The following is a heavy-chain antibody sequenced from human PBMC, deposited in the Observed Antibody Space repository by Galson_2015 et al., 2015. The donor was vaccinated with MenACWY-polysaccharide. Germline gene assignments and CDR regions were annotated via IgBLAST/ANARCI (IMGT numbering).Heavy chain of an antibody. CDR2: INPNSGGA. V-gene: IGHV1-2*02. D-gene: IGHD3-10*01. CDR1: GDTFTDYY. CDR3: ARGAALRRAFFDY. Sequence: SVKVSCKASGDTFTDYYMHWVRQAPGQGLEWMGWINPNSGGANYAQKFQGRATMTRDTSISTAYMELSRLRSDDTAVYYCARGAALRRAFFDYWGLGTLVTVSS. J-gene: IGHJ4*02.